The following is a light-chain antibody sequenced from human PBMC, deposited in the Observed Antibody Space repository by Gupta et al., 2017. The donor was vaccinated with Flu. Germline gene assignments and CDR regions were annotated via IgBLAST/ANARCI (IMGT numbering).Light chain of an antibody. J-gene: IGLJ3*02. CDR3: QAADSRDRWV. CDR1: VGSEDY. Sequence: GKTVESSCSGDVGSEDYAYWEQQKPGQAPCCFLQSDIGRSAGIPGRFSASTSATTVTMIISDAKEEDAADYYCQAADSRDRWVFGGGTKLTVL. CDR2: SDI. V-gene: IGLV3-25*03.